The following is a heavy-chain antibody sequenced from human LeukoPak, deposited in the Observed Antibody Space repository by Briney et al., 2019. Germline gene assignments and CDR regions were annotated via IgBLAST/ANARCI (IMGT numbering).Heavy chain of an antibody. J-gene: IGHJ4*02. CDR2: IYTSGST. CDR3: AREGNILTGYYHFDY. V-gene: IGHV4-4*07. D-gene: IGHD3-9*01. Sequence: PSETLSLTCTVSGGSISSYYWSWIRQPAGKGLEWIGRIYTSGSTNYNPSLKSRVTMSVDTSKNQFSLKLSSVTAADTAVYYCAREGNILTGYYHFDYWGQGTLVTVSS. CDR1: GGSISSYY.